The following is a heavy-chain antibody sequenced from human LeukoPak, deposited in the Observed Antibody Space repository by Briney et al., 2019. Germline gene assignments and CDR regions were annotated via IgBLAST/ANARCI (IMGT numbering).Heavy chain of an antibody. Sequence: PGGSLRLSCAASGFTFSSYAMSWVRQAPGKGLEWVSAISGSGGSTYYADSVKGRFTISRDNSKNTLYLQMNSLRAEDTAVYYCAKVAHYDILTGYDYFDYWGQGTLVTVSS. CDR3: AKVAHYDILTGYDYFDY. CDR2: ISGSGGST. J-gene: IGHJ4*02. CDR1: GFTFSSYA. V-gene: IGHV3-23*01. D-gene: IGHD3-9*01.